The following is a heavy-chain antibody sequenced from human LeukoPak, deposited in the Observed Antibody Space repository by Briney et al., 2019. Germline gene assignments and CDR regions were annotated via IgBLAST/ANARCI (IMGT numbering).Heavy chain of an antibody. Sequence: GGSLRLSCAASGFIFSRSWMSWVRQAPGKGLEWVANIKQDGSEKYYVDSVKGRFTISRDNAKNSLYLQMNSLRAEDTAVYYCARDKTYYDILTGYFFYYFDYWGQGTLVTVSS. CDR1: GFIFSRSW. D-gene: IGHD3-9*01. CDR3: ARDKTYYDILTGYFFYYFDY. CDR2: IKQDGSEK. V-gene: IGHV3-7*01. J-gene: IGHJ4*02.